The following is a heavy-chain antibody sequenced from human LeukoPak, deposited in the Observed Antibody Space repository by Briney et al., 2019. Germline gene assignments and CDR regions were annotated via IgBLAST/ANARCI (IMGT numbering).Heavy chain of an antibody. CDR3: ARSPEAYDSCGCDY. V-gene: IGHV6-1*01. CDR2: TYYRSKWYL. CDR1: GDSVSSNSAA. D-gene: IGHD3-22*01. Sequence: SQTLSLTCAISGDSVSSNSAAWNWIRQSPSRGLEWLGRTYYRSKWYLDYAVSVKSRIAISPDTSKNQFSLQLDSVTPEDTAVYYCARSPEAYDSCGCDYWGQGALVTVSS. J-gene: IGHJ4*02.